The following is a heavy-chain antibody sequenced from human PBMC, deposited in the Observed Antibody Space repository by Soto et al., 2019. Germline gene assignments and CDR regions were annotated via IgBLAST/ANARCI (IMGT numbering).Heavy chain of an antibody. D-gene: IGHD3-10*01. CDR1: GFSFRNYG. V-gene: IGHV3-30*18. J-gene: IGHJ6*02. CDR3: ANAFSIMVPYGMDV. CDR2: ISYDGSNK. Sequence: PGGSLRLSCSVSGFSFRNYGMHWVRQAPGKGLEWVAVISYDGSNKYYADSVKGRFTISKDNSKNTLYLQMNSLRVEDTALYYCANAFSIMVPYGMDVWGQGTMVTV.